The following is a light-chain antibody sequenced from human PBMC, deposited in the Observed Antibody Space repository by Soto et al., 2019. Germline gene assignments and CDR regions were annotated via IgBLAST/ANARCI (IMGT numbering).Light chain of an antibody. V-gene: IGKV3-11*01. J-gene: IGKJ3*01. CDR1: QSVGSY. CDR2: DAS. Sequence: EIVLTQSPATLSLSPGERATLSCRASQSVGSYLAWYQQKPGQAPRLLIYDASNRATGIPARFSGSGSETDFTLAISSLEPEDFAVYYCQHRSNWPPDFGPGTKVDIK. CDR3: QHRSNWPPD.